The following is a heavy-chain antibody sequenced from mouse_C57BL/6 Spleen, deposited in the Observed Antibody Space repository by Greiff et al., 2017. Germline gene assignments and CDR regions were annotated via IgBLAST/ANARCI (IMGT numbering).Heavy chain of an antibody. CDR3: ARWGTTVWYFDV. D-gene: IGHD1-1*01. Sequence: QVQLQQPGAELVKPGASVKMSCKASGYTFTSYWITWVKQRPGQGLEWIGDIYPGSGSTNYNEKFKSKATLTVDTSSSTAYMQLSSLTSEDSAVYYCARWGTTVWYFDVWGTGTTVTVSS. J-gene: IGHJ1*03. CDR1: GYTFTSYW. CDR2: IYPGSGST. V-gene: IGHV1-55*01.